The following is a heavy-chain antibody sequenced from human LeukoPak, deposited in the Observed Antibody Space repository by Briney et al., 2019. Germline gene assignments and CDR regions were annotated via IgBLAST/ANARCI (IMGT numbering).Heavy chain of an antibody. D-gene: IGHD6-13*01. CDR2: IYHSGST. J-gene: IGHJ4*02. CDR3: AKDSGWFRFDY. V-gene: IGHV4-4*02. CDR1: GGSISSSNW. Sequence: SETLSLTCAVSGGSISSSNWWNWVRQPPGKGLEWIGEIYHSGSTNYNPSLKSRVTISVDKSKNQFSLKLSSVTAADTAVYYCAKDSGWFRFDYWGQGTLVTVSS.